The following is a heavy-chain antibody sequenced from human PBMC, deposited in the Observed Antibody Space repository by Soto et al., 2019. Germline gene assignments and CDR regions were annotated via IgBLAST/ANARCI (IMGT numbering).Heavy chain of an antibody. CDR2: ISPKSGNT. D-gene: IGHD1-7*01. CDR1: GYTFTTSG. V-gene: IGHV1-18*04. J-gene: IGHJ4*02. CDR3: TRAGASDWNYVSTSS. Sequence: QLVQSGAEVKKPGASVKVSCKASGYTFTTSGFNWVRQAPGQGLEWMGWISPKSGNTNYAQKLQGRVTMTTDTSVSTVYMEVKSLSSDDTAIYYCTRAGASDWNYVSTSSWGQGTLVTVSS.